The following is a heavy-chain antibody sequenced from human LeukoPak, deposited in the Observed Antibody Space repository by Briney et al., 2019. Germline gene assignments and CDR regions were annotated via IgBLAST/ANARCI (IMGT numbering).Heavy chain of an antibody. V-gene: IGHV5-51*01. Sequence: GESLKISCKGSGYSFTSYWIGWVRQMPGKGLEWMGIIYPGDSDTRYSPSFQGQVTISADKSISTAYLQWSSLKASDTAMYYCARHVVRARDYYYMDVWGKGTTVTISS. D-gene: IGHD3-10*02. CDR2: IYPGDSDT. J-gene: IGHJ6*03. CDR3: ARHVVRARDYYYMDV. CDR1: GYSFTSYW.